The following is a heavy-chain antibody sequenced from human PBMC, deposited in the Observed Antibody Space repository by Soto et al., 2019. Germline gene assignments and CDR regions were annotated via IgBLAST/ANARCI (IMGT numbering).Heavy chain of an antibody. CDR1: GYSFTSYW. CDR3: ARHGKGYNSSWSFDY. V-gene: IGHV5-10-1*01. CDR2: IDPSDSYT. Sequence: GESLKISCKGSGYSFTSYWISWVRQMPGKGLEWMGRIDPSDSYTNYSPSFQGHVTISADKSISTAYLQWSSLKASDTAMYYCARHGKGYNSSWSFDYWGQGTRVTVSS. J-gene: IGHJ4*02. D-gene: IGHD6-13*01.